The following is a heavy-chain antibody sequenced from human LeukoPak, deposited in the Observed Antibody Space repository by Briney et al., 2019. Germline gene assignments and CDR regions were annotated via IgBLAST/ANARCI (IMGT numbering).Heavy chain of an antibody. J-gene: IGHJ3*02. D-gene: IGHD3-22*01. CDR2: IYYSGST. CDR3: ARVRWDYYDSSGYYYEDAFDI. CDR1: GGSISSGGYY. V-gene: IGHV4-31*03. Sequence: SETPSLTCTVSGGSISSGGYYWSWIRQHPGKGLEWIGYIYYSGSTYYNPSLKSRVTISVDTSKNQFSLKLSSVTAADTAVYYCARVRWDYYDSSGYYYEDAFDIWGQGTMVTVSS.